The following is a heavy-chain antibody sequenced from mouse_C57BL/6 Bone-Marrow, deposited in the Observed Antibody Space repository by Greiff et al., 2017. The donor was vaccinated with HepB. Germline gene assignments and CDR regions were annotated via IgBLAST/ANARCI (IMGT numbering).Heavy chain of an antibody. V-gene: IGHV1-82*01. CDR1: GYAFSSSW. CDR3: ASYYGGTFAY. CDR2: IYPGDGDT. D-gene: IGHD1-1*01. J-gene: IGHJ3*01. Sequence: VQLQESGPELVKPGASVKISCKASGYAFSSSWMNWVKQRPGKGLEWIGRIYPGDGDTNYNGKFKGKATLTADKSSSTAYMQLSSLTSEDSAVYFCASYYGGTFAYWGQGTLVTVSA.